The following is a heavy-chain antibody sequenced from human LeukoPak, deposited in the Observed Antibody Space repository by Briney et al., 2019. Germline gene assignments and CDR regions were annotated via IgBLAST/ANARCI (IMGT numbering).Heavy chain of an antibody. CDR3: AKDRTLLWFGTLDY. CDR2: IRYDGSNK. Sequence: GGSLRLSCAASGFTFSSYGMHWVRQAPGKGLEWVAFIRYDGSNKYYADSVKGRFTISRDNSKNTLYLQMNSLRAEDTAVYYCAKDRTLLWFGTLDYWGQGTLVTVSS. D-gene: IGHD3-10*01. CDR1: GFTFSSYG. J-gene: IGHJ4*02. V-gene: IGHV3-30*02.